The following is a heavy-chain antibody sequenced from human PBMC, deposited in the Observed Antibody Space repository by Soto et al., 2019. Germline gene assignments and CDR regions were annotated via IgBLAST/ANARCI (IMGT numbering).Heavy chain of an antibody. V-gene: IGHV3-74*01. CDR3: VRTSLVVAAARREDY. CDR1: GFTFSSYW. D-gene: IGHD2-2*01. J-gene: IGHJ4*02. CDR2: INSDGSST. Sequence: EVQLVESGGGLVQPGGSLRLSCAASGFTFSSYWMHWVRQAPGKGLVWVSRINSDGSSTSYADSVKGRFTISRDNATNTLYLQMNRLRAEDTAVYYCVRTSLVVAAARREDYWGQGTLVTVSS.